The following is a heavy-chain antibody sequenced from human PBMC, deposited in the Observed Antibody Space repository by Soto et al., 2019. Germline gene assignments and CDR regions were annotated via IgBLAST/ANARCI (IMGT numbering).Heavy chain of an antibody. Sequence: EEQLLESGGGLVQPGGSLRLSCAASGFIFRTNAMSWVRQAPGRGLEWVSAISGSGGNTYYADSIKGRFTISRDNSKNTLYLQMNSLRAEDTAVYYCASLKLYCSGDSCYSGYFDYWGQGTQVTVSS. CDR2: ISGSGGNT. CDR1: GFIFRTNA. V-gene: IGHV3-23*01. D-gene: IGHD2-15*01. CDR3: ASLKLYCSGDSCYSGYFDY. J-gene: IGHJ4*02.